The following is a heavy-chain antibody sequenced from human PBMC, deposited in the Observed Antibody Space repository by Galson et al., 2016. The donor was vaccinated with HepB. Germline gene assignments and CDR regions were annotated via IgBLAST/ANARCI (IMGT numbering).Heavy chain of an antibody. D-gene: IGHD6-13*01. V-gene: IGHV3-21*01. Sequence: SLRLSCAASGFTFSTYTLNWVLQAPGKGLEWVSSIKNSNSDVYYEDSVKGRFTISRDNAENSLYLQMDSLTAEDTAMYYCARARIAALGTGAFDMWGQGTMVTVSS. CDR1: GFTFSTYT. CDR3: ARARIAALGTGAFDM. CDR2: IKNSNSDV. J-gene: IGHJ3*02.